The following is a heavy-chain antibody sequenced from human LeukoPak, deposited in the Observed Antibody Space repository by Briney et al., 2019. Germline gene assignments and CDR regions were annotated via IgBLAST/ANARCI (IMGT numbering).Heavy chain of an antibody. Sequence: SETLSLTCAVYGGSFSGYYWSWIRQHPGKGLEWIGEINHSGSTNYNPSLKSRVTISVDTSKNQFSLKLSSVTAADTAVYYCASTPLYSNYFDYWGQGTLVTVSS. CDR3: ASTPLYSNYFDY. CDR1: GGSFSGYY. V-gene: IGHV4-34*01. J-gene: IGHJ4*02. D-gene: IGHD4-11*01. CDR2: INHSGST.